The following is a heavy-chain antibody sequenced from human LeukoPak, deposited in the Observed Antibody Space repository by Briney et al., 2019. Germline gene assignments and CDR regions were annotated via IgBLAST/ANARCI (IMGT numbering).Heavy chain of an antibody. D-gene: IGHD6-6*01. Sequence: ASVKVSCKASGYTFTGYYMHWVRQAPGQGLEWMGWINPNSGGTNCAQKFQGRVTMTRDTSISTAYMELSRLRSDDTAVYYCAREVSVVAARRNWFDPWGQGTLVTVSS. CDR2: INPNSGGT. V-gene: IGHV1-2*02. J-gene: IGHJ5*02. CDR3: AREVSVVAARRNWFDP. CDR1: GYTFTGYY.